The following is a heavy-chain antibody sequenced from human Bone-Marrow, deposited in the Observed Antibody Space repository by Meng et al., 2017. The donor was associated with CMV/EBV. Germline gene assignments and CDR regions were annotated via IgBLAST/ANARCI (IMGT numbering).Heavy chain of an antibody. D-gene: IGHD3-10*01. J-gene: IGHJ4*02. Sequence: GSWIRQPPGKGLEWIAHINRSGSTYYSPSLKSRVTMSVDMSKNQFFLRLASVTAADTGMYYCARISTMLREYVGAFDYWGQGTLVTVSS. V-gene: IGHV4-34*01. CDR2: INRSGST. CDR3: ARISTMLREYVGAFDY.